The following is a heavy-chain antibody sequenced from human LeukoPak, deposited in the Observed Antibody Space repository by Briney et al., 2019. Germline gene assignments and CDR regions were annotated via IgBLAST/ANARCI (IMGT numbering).Heavy chain of an antibody. V-gene: IGHV2-5*02. J-gene: IGHJ4*02. D-gene: IGHD3-22*01. CDR3: AHFSHYYDSSGYKYYFDY. CDR2: IFWDDDK. CDR1: GFSLSNTGVG. Sequence: SGPTLVNPTQILTLTCTFSGFSLSNTGVGVGWILQPPGKALEWLALIFWDDDKRYSPSLKSRLTISRDTSKNQVVLTMTNMDPVDTATYYCAHFSHYYDSSGYKYYFDYWGQGTLVTVSS.